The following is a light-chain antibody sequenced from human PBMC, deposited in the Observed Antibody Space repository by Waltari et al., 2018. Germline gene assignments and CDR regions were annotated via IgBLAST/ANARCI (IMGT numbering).Light chain of an antibody. CDR2: EVT. J-gene: IGLJ3*02. CDR1: SSDVGGYNY. Sequence: QSALTQPPSASGSPGQSVTIPCTGTSSDVGGYNYVSWYQQYPGRAPKLMIYEVTKRPSGVPDGFSGSKSGNTASLTVPGLQADDEADYYCSSYAGSNNYWVFGGGTTLTVL. CDR3: SSYAGSNNYWV. V-gene: IGLV2-8*01.